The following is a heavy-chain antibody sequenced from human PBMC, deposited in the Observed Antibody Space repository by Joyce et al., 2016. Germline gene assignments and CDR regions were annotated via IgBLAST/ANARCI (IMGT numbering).Heavy chain of an antibody. CDR3: ARQPPYYDRRGSFYRTDYFFDS. Sequence: QVRLQESGPRLVKPSETLSLTCIVSGDSMKSYYFIWIRLPPGRRLEWSGYVHYGGGTKYNPSRQSRVTLYLDTSNNKCSLILTSVSAADTALYFCARQPPYYDRRGSFYRTDYFFDSWGPGTLVTVSS. D-gene: IGHD3-22*01. CDR1: GDSMKSYY. V-gene: IGHV4-59*08. J-gene: IGHJ4*02. CDR2: VHYGGGT.